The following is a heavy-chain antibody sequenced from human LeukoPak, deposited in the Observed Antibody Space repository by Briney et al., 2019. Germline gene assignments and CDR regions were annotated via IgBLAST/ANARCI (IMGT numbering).Heavy chain of an antibody. Sequence: GGSLRLSCEASGFTFSNYAMTWVRQAPGKGLEWVSGISGSGGSTYYADSVRGRFTISRDNFKNTLYLQMNSLRAEDTAVYYCARDISGSYSVDYWGQGTLVTVSS. CDR3: ARDISGSYSVDY. CDR1: GFTFSNYA. CDR2: ISGSGGST. V-gene: IGHV3-23*01. J-gene: IGHJ4*02. D-gene: IGHD3-10*01.